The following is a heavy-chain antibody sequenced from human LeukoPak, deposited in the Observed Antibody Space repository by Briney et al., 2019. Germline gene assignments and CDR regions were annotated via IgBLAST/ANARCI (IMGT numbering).Heavy chain of an antibody. Sequence: GGSLRLSCSASGFTFSNYAMHWARQAPGKRLEYVSAITANGGGTYYADSVRGRFTISRDNSKYMLYLQMSSLRPEDTAIYYCAKATPYYFDYWGQGTLVTVSS. CDR2: ITANGGGT. CDR1: GFTFSNYA. J-gene: IGHJ4*02. CDR3: AKATPYYFDY. V-gene: IGHV3-64D*09. D-gene: IGHD5-24*01.